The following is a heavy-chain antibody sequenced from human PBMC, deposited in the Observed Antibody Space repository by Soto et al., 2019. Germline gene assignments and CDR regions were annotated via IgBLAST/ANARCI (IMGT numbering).Heavy chain of an antibody. CDR2: IYYSGST. V-gene: IGHV4-39*01. Sequence: SETLSLTCTVSGGSIRSSSYYWGWIRQPPGKGREWIGSIYYSGSTYYNPSLKSRVTISVDTSKNQFSLKLSSVTAADTAVYYCARTDYYYDVSGYAPDAFDIWGQGTMVT. CDR1: GGSIRSSSYY. J-gene: IGHJ3*02. CDR3: ARTDYYYDVSGYAPDAFDI. D-gene: IGHD3-22*01.